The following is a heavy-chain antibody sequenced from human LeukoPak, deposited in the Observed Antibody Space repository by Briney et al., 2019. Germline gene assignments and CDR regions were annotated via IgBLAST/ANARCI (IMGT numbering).Heavy chain of an antibody. D-gene: IGHD1-26*01. V-gene: IGHV3-53*01. Sequence: GGSLRLSCAASGFTVSSNYMSWVRQAPGKGLEWVSVIYSSGSTYYADSVKGRFTISRDNSKNTLYLQMNSLRAEDAAVYYCARREPSGRYYINWGQGTLVTVSS. J-gene: IGHJ4*02. CDR3: ARREPSGRYYIN. CDR1: GFTVSSNY. CDR2: IYSSGST.